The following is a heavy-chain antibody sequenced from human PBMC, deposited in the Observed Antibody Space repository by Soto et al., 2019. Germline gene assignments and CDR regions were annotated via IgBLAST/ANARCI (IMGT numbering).Heavy chain of an antibody. V-gene: IGHV4-61*05. D-gene: IGHD6-19*01. CDR1: SGSISSNSYL. CDR3: ARAFSSGWLDY. CDR2: IYYSGST. J-gene: IGHJ4*02. Sequence: SETLSLTCSVSSGSISSNSYLWGWIRQPPGKGLEWIGYIYYSGSTNYNPSLKSRVTISVDTSKNQFSLKLSSVTAADTAVYYCARAFSSGWLDYWGQGTLVTVSS.